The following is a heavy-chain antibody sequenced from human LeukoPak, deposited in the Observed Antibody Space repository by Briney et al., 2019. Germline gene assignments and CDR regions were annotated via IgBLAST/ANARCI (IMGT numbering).Heavy chain of an antibody. Sequence: GGSLRLSCAASGFTFSSYWMHWVRQAPGKGLVWVSRINSDGGSTSYADSVKGRFTISRDNSKNTVYLQMNSLRAEDTAVYYCARILSRAWGELGYWGQGPLLTVSS. V-gene: IGHV3-74*01. D-gene: IGHD7-27*01. CDR2: INSDGGST. CDR1: GFTFSSYW. J-gene: IGHJ4*02. CDR3: ARILSRAWGELGY.